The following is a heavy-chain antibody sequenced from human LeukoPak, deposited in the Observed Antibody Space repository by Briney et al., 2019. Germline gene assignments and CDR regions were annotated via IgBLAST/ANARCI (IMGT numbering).Heavy chain of an antibody. CDR2: ISYDGSNK. CDR1: GFTFSSYG. J-gene: IGHJ4*02. Sequence: GGSLRLSCAASGFTFSSYGMHWVRQAPGKGLEWVAVISYDGSNKYYADSVKGRFTISRDNSKNTLYLQMNSLRAEDTAVYYCAKDQGSGYYYPFDYWGQGTLVTVSS. V-gene: IGHV3-30*18. CDR3: AKDQGSGYYYPFDY. D-gene: IGHD3-22*01.